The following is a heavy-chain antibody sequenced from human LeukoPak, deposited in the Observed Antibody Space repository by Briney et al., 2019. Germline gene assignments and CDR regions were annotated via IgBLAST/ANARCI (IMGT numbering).Heavy chain of an antibody. CDR2: IYSGGST. V-gene: IGHV3-53*01. CDR1: GFTFSSYS. J-gene: IGHJ3*02. D-gene: IGHD2-2*01. CDR3: ARDHRYCSSTSCYKDAFDI. Sequence: GGSLRLSCAASGFTFSSYSMNWVRQAPGKGLEWVSVIYSGGSTYYADSVKGRFTISRDNSKNTLYLQMNSLRAEDTAVYYCARDHRYCSSTSCYKDAFDIWGQGTMVTVSS.